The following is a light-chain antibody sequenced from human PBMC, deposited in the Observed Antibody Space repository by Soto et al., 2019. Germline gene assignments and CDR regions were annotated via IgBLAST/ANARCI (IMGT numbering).Light chain of an antibody. J-gene: IGLJ1*01. V-gene: IGLV2-14*02. Sequence: QSALTQPASVSGSPGQSITISCTGTSSDVGSYNLVSWYQQHPGKAPKLMIYEGSKRPSGVSNRFSGSKSGNTASLTISRLQAEDEADYYCSSYTRSSTRVFGTGTKLTVL. CDR2: EGS. CDR3: SSYTRSSTRV. CDR1: SSDVGSYNL.